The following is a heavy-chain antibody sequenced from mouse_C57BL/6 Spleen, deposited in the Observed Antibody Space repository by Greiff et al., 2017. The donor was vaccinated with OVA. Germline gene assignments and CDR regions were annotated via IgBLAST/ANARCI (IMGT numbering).Heavy chain of an antibody. V-gene: IGHV5-17*01. CDR1: GFTFSDYG. Sequence: EVHLVESGGGLVKPGGSLKLSCAASGFTFSDYGMHWVRQAPEKGLEWVAYISSGSSTIYYADTVKGRFTISRDNAKNTLFLQMTSLRSEDTAMYYCARTPVYYDYDGGVYYFDYWGHGTTLTVSS. J-gene: IGHJ2*01. CDR3: ARTPVYYDYDGGVYYFDY. CDR2: ISSGSSTI. D-gene: IGHD2-4*01.